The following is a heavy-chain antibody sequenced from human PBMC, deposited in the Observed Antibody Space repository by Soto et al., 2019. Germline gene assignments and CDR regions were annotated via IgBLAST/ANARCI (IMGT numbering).Heavy chain of an antibody. J-gene: IGHJ5*01. CDR2: ITNRGTHT. CDR1: GVSVNSYT. CDR3: AKAHEVAWFDS. V-gene: IGHV3-21*06. Sequence: KAXGSLGLSFTASGVSVNSYTVNWACQAPGKGLQWVASITNRGTHTYSADSVKGRFTISRDNDKNSLYLQMNNLRAEDTATYYCAKAHEVAWFDSWGLGTLVTVSS. D-gene: IGHD2-15*01.